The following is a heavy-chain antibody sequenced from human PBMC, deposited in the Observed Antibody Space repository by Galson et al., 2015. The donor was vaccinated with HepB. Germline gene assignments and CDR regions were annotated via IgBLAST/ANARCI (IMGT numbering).Heavy chain of an antibody. CDR2: ISAYNGNT. V-gene: IGHV1-18*04. CDR3: ARKHPPLGGLPDAFDI. J-gene: IGHJ3*02. D-gene: IGHD6-25*01. CDR1: GYTFTSYG. Sequence: VKVSCKASGYTFTSYGISWVRQAPGQGLEWMGWISAYNGNTNYAQKLQGRVTMTTDTSTSTAYMELRSLRSDDTAVYYCARKHPPLGGLPDAFDIWGQGTMVTVSS.